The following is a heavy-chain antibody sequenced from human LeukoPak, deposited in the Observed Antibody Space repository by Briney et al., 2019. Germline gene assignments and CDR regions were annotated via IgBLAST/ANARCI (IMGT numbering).Heavy chain of an antibody. J-gene: IGHJ4*02. D-gene: IGHD6-19*01. V-gene: IGHV1-69*01. CDR1: GGTFSSYA. CDR2: IIPIFGTA. Sequence: SVKVSCKASGGTFSSYAISWVRQAPGQGLEWMGGIIPIFGTANYAQKFQDRVTITADESTSTAYMELRSLRSDDTAVYYCARDPGIVVAGGFPSALWGQGTLVIVSS. CDR3: ARDPGIVVAGGFPSAL.